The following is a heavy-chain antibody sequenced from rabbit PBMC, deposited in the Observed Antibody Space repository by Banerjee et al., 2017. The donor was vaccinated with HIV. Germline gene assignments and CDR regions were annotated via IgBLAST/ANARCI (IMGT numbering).Heavy chain of an antibody. J-gene: IGHJ4*01. CDR1: GFTLSSYW. CDR2: IGAGSSGTT. CDR3: ARDGGVMPAFKL. D-gene: IGHD3-1*01. Sequence: QEQLVESGGGLVQPEGSLTLTCKASGFTLSSYWMWWVRQAPGKGLEWIACIGAGSSGTTYYASWAKGRFTISKTSSTTVTLQMTSLTAADTATYFCARDGGVMPAFKLWGPGTLVTVS. V-gene: IGHV1S45*01.